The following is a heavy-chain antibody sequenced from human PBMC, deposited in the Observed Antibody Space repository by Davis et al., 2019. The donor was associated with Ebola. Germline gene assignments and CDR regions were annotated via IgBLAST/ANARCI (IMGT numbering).Heavy chain of an antibody. J-gene: IGHJ5*02. CDR1: GGSISSYY. CDR2: IYYSGST. CDR3: ARDSSSVTPVGWFDP. D-gene: IGHD4-17*01. Sequence: PSETLSLTCTVSGGSISSYYWSWIRQPPGKGLEWIGYIYYSGSTNYNPSLKSRVTISVDTSKNQFSLKLSSVTAADTAVYYCARDSSSVTPVGWFDPWGQGTLVTVSS. V-gene: IGHV4-59*01.